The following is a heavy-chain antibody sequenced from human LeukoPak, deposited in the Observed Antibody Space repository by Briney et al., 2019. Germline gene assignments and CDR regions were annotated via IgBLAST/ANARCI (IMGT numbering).Heavy chain of an antibody. CDR2: ISYDGSNK. Sequence: GGSLRLSCAASGFTFSSYAMHWVRQAPGKGLEWVAVISYDGSNKYYADSVKGRFTISRDNSKNTLYLQMNSLRAEDTAVYYCARELYIAVAGTGLDYWGQGTLVTVSS. CDR3: ARELYIAVAGTGLDY. D-gene: IGHD6-19*01. CDR1: GFTFSSYA. J-gene: IGHJ4*02. V-gene: IGHV3-30-3*01.